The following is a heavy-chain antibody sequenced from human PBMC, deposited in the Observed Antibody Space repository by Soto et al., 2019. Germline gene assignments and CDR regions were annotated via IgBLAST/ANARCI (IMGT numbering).Heavy chain of an antibody. CDR1: GGTFSSYA. V-gene: IGHV1-69*13. D-gene: IGHD3-22*01. CDR3: DRSGYSPLDY. J-gene: IGHJ4*02. Sequence: EASVKVSCKASGGTFSSYAISWVRQAPGQGLEWMGGIIPIFGTANYAQKFQGRVTITADESTSTAYMELSSLRSEDTAVYYYDRSGYSPLDYWSQGTLVTVSS. CDR2: IIPIFGTA.